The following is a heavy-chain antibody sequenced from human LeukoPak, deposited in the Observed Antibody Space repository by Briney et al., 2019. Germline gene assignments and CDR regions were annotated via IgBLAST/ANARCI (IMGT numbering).Heavy chain of an antibody. Sequence: ASVKVSCKASGYTFTGYYMHWVRQAPARGLEGRGWINPNSGGTNYAQKFQGRVTMTRDTSISTAYMELSRLRSDDTAVYYCARDYGPDLGHWGQETLVTVSS. CDR3: ARDYGPDLGH. CDR1: GYTFTGYY. CDR2: INPNSGGT. D-gene: IGHD3-16*01. V-gene: IGHV1-2*02. J-gene: IGHJ4*02.